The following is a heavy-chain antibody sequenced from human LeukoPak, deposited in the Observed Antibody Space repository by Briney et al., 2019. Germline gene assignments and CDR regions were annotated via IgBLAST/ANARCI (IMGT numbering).Heavy chain of an antibody. CDR1: GFTFSSYG. Sequence: GSLRLSCAASGFTFSSYGIHWVRQAPGKGLEWVAVISYDGSNNYYADSVKGRFTISRDNSKNTLYLQMNSLRAEDTAVYYCAKGFPYYYSSGTSSHYFDYWGQGTLVTVSS. CDR2: ISYDGSNN. CDR3: AKGFPYYYSSGTSSHYFDY. V-gene: IGHV3-30*18. D-gene: IGHD3-10*01. J-gene: IGHJ4*02.